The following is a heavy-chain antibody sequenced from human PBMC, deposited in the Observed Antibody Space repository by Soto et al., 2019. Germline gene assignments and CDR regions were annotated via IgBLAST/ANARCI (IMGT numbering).Heavy chain of an antibody. CDR2: ISGSGGST. D-gene: IGHD3-22*01. V-gene: IGHV3-23*01. Sequence: GGSLRLSCAASGFTFSSYAMSWVRQAPGKGLEWVSAISGSGGSTYYADSVKGRFTISRDNSKNTLYLQMNSLRADDTAVYYCATPLWDYYDSSGYGSYWGQGTLVTVYS. J-gene: IGHJ4*02. CDR1: GFTFSSYA. CDR3: ATPLWDYYDSSGYGSY.